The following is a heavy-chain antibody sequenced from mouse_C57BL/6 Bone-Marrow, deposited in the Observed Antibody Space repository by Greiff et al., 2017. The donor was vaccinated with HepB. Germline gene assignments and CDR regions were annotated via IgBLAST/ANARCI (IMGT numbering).Heavy chain of an antibody. D-gene: IGHD1-1*01. CDR1: GYAFSSSW. CDR2: IYPGDGDT. CDR3: ARNYYYGSSPCWYFDV. Sequence: QVQLQQSGPELVKPGASVKISCKASGYAFSSSWMNWVKQRPGKGLEWIGRIYPGDGDTNYNGKFKGKATLTADKSSSTAYMQLSSLTSEDSAVYFCARNYYYGSSPCWYFDVWGTGTTVTVSS. V-gene: IGHV1-82*01. J-gene: IGHJ1*03.